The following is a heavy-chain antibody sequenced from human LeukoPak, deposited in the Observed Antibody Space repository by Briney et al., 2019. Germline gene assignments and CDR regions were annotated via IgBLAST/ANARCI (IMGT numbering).Heavy chain of an antibody. D-gene: IGHD6-13*01. CDR2: IWYDGSNK. V-gene: IGHV3-33*01. CDR1: GFTFSSYG. Sequence: PGGSLRLSCAASGFTFSSYGMHWVRQAPGKGLEWVAVIWYDGSNKYYADSVKGRFTISRDNSKNTLYLQMNSLRAEDTAVYYCARDYAASSSWYPSLWFDPWGQGTLVTVSS. J-gene: IGHJ5*02. CDR3: ARDYAASSSWYPSLWFDP.